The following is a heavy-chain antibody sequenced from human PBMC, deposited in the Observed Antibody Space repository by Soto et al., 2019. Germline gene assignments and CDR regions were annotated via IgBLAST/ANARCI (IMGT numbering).Heavy chain of an antibody. CDR2: INSDGSST. Sequence: EVQLVESGGGLVQPGGSLRLSCAASGFTFSSYWMHWVRQAPGKGLVWVSRINSDGSSTSYADSVKGRFTISRDNAKNTLYLQMNRLRAEDTAVYYCARDSEWAGGNWYPDYWGQGTLVTVSS. J-gene: IGHJ4*02. V-gene: IGHV3-74*01. CDR3: ARDSEWAGGNWYPDY. CDR1: GFTFSSYW. D-gene: IGHD6-13*01.